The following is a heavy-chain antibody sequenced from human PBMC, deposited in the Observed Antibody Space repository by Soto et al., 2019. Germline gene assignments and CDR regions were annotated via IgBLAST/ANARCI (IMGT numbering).Heavy chain of an antibody. J-gene: IGHJ5*02. V-gene: IGHV1-8*01. CDR1: GYTFTSYD. CDR2: MNPSTGNT. Sequence: QVQLVQSGAEVKKPGASVKVSCKASGYTFTSYDIIWVRQATGQGLEWMGWMNPSTGNTDSAEKFQGRLTMTRNTXXXXXXXXXXXXXXXXXXXXXXXXXXXXXXXXFDPWGQGTLVTVSS. CDR3: XXXXXXXXXXFDP.